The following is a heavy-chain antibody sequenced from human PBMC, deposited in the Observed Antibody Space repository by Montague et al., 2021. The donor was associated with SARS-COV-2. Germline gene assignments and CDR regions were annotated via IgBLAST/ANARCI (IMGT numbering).Heavy chain of an antibody. V-gene: IGHV4-39*02. Sequence: SETLSLTCTVSGGSISSSSYYWGWIRQPPGKGLEWIGNIYYSGSTYYNPSLKSRGTISVDTSKNHLSLRLSSVTAADTAVYFCARGMIWGVTTPFDYWGQGSQVTVFS. CDR1: GGSISSSSYY. CDR2: IYYSGST. D-gene: IGHD3-10*01. CDR3: ARGMIWGVTTPFDY. J-gene: IGHJ4*02.